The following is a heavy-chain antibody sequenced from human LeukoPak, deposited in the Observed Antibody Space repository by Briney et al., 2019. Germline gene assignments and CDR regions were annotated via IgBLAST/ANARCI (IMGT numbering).Heavy chain of an antibody. D-gene: IGHD5-18*01. CDR2: IRYDGSNK. V-gene: IGHV3-30*02. Sequence: PGGSLRLSCAASGFTFSSYGMHWVRQAPGKGLEWVAFIRYDGSNKYYADSVKGRFTISRDNSKNTLYLQMNSLRAEDTAVYYCAKEWDTAMAFDCWGQGTLVTVSS. CDR3: AKEWDTAMAFDC. CDR1: GFTFSSYG. J-gene: IGHJ4*02.